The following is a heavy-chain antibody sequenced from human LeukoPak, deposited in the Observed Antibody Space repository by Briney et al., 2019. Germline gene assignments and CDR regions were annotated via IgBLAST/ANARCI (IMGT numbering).Heavy chain of an antibody. CDR1: GFTFSSYG. V-gene: IGHV3-23*01. J-gene: IGHJ4*02. CDR2: ISGSGGST. Sequence: PGRSLRLSCAASGFTFSSYGMHWVRQAPGKGLEWVSAISGSGGSTYYADSVKGRFTISRDNSKNTLYLQMNSLRAEDTAVYYCAKEVLYYDSSGYYVTDLFDYWGQGTLVTVSS. D-gene: IGHD3-22*01. CDR3: AKEVLYYDSSGYYVTDLFDY.